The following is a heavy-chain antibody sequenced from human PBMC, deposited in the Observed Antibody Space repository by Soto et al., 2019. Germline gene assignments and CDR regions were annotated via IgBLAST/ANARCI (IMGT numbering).Heavy chain of an antibody. CDR2: ISYDGSNK. V-gene: IGHV3-30-3*01. Sequence: QVQLVESGGGVVQPGRSLRLSCAASGFTFSSYAMHWVRQAPGKGLEWVAVISYDGSNKYYADSVKGRFTISRDNSKNTLYLQMNSLGAEDTAVYYCARDLRYSKPRVQPTTFDYWGQGTLVTVSS. CDR1: GFTFSSYA. CDR3: ARDLRYSKPRVQPTTFDY. J-gene: IGHJ4*02. D-gene: IGHD6-13*01.